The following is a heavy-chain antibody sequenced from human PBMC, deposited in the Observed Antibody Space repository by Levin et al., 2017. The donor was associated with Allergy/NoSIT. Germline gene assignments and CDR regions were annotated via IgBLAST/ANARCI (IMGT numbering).Heavy chain of an antibody. Sequence: QSGGSLRLSCAASGFTFSSFEMNWVRQAPGKGLEWVAYISSSGSTIYYADSVKGRFTISRDNAKNSLYLQMNSLRVEDTAVYYCARGWSGSRPDWFDPWGRNSGHRLL. D-gene: IGHD1-26*01. J-gene: IGHJ5*02. CDR2: ISSSGSTI. CDR1: GFTFSSFE. V-gene: IGHV3-48*03. CDR3: ARGWSGSRPDWFDP.